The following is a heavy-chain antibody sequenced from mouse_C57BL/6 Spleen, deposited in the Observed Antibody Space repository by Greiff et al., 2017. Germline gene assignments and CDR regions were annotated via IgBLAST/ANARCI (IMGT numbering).Heavy chain of an antibody. Sequence: EVQLQQSGPELVKPGASVKISCKASGYTFTDYYMNWVKQSHGKSLEWIGDINPNNGGTSYNQKFKGKATLTVDKSSSTAYMELRSLTSEDSAVXYCASLPWFAYWGQGTLVTVSA. V-gene: IGHV1-26*01. J-gene: IGHJ3*01. CDR3: ASLPWFAY. CDR1: GYTFTDYY. CDR2: INPNNGGT.